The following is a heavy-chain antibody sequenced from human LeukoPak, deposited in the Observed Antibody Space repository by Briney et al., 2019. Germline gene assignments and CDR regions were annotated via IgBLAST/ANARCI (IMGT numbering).Heavy chain of an antibody. J-gene: IGHJ3*02. Sequence: GRSLRLSCAASGFTFSSYGMHWVRQAPGKGLEWVAVIWYDGSNKYYADSVKGRFTISRDNSKNTLYLQMNSLRAEDTAVYYCAREGYYYDTHGAFDIWGQGTMVTVSS. CDR1: GFTFSSYG. D-gene: IGHD3-22*01. CDR3: AREGYYYDTHGAFDI. CDR2: IWYDGSNK. V-gene: IGHV3-33*01.